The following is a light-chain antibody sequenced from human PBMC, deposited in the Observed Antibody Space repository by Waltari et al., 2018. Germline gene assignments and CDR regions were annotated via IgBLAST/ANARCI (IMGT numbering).Light chain of an antibody. CDR3: QHYVRLPVT. CDR1: QSVGGT. CDR2: GAS. J-gene: IGKJ1*01. Sequence: EIVLPQSPGTLSLSPGERATLSCWASQSVGGTLAWYQQKPGQAPRLLIYGASSRATGIPDRFSGSGSGTVFSLSISRLEPEDSAVYYCQHYVRLPVTFGQGTKVEIK. V-gene: IGKV3-20*01.